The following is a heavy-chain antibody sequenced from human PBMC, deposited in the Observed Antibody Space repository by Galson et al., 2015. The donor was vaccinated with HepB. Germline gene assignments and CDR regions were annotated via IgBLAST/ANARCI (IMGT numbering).Heavy chain of an antibody. J-gene: IGHJ3*02. V-gene: IGHV3-23*01. CDR1: GFTFRSYA. Sequence: SLRLSCAASGFTFRSYAMSWVRQAPGKGLEWVSAISGSGARTYYADSVKGRFTISSDNSKNTLYLQMNSLRGDDTALYYCAKTKSECWGGAFDIWGQGTMVTVSS. D-gene: IGHD7-27*01. CDR3: AKTKSECWGGAFDI. CDR2: ISGSGART.